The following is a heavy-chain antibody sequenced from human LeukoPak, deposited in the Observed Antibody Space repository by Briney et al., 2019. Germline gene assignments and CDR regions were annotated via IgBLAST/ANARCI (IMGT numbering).Heavy chain of an antibody. CDR2: ISSSSSYL. CDR3: ARDSPRTTRDY. J-gene: IGHJ4*02. V-gene: IGHV3-21*01. D-gene: IGHD1-1*01. CDR1: GFTFSSYS. Sequence: GGSLRLSCAASGFTFSSYSMNWVRQAPGKGLEWVSSISSSSSYLYYADSVKGRFTIFRDNAKNSLYLQMNSLRAEDTAVYYCARDSPRTTRDYWGQGTLVTVSS.